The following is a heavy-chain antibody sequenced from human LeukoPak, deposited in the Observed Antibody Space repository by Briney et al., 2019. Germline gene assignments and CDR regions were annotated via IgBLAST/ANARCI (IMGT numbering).Heavy chain of an antibody. CDR3: VRRDCYDSSGYFDY. J-gene: IGHJ4*02. D-gene: IGHD3-22*01. CDR2: IYYSGSS. Sequence: SETLSLTCTVSGGSLSSGDFYWSWIRQPPGKGLEWIGYIYYSGSSYYNPSLKSRVTISVDTSKSQFSLNLSSVTVADTAVYYCVRRDCYDSSGYFDYWGQGTLVSVSS. CDR1: GGSLSSGDFY. V-gene: IGHV4-30-4*01.